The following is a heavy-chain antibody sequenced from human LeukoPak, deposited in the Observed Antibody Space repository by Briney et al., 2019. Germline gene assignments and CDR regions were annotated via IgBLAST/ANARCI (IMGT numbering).Heavy chain of an antibody. D-gene: IGHD5/OR15-5a*01. CDR1: GFIFSNYG. Sequence: QPGGSLRLSCAASGFIFSNYGMHWVRQAPGKGLEWVAVTWYDGSNKYYADSVKGRFTISRDNSKNMLYLEMNSLRAEDTAVYYCARDPSLRVTLDYWSQGTLVTVSS. CDR3: ARDPSLRVTLDY. J-gene: IGHJ4*02. V-gene: IGHV3-33*01. CDR2: TWYDGSNK.